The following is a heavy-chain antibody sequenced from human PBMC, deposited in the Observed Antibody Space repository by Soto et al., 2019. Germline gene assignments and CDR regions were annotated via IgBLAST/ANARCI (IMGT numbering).Heavy chain of an antibody. D-gene: IGHD3-9*01. Sequence: PGGSLRLSCAASGFTFSSYSMNWVRQAPGKGLEWVPYISSSSSTIYYAESVKGRFTISRDNAKNSLYLQMNSLRDEDTAVYYCARDRGGDWSTEYYHYYYGLDVWGQGTTVTVSS. V-gene: IGHV3-48*02. CDR1: GFTFSSYS. CDR3: ARDRGGDWSTEYYHYYYGLDV. CDR2: ISSSSSTI. J-gene: IGHJ6*02.